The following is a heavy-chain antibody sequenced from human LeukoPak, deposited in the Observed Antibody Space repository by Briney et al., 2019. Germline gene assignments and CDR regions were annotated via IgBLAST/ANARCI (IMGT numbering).Heavy chain of an antibody. J-gene: IGHJ5*02. Sequence: GESLKISCKGSGYSFTSYWIGWVRQMPGKGLEWMGIIYPGDSDTRYSPSFQGQATISADKSISTAYLQWSSLKASDTSMYYCARHTLGYCSTTSCYLGWFDPWGQGTLVTVSS. D-gene: IGHD2-2*01. CDR1: GYSFTSYW. V-gene: IGHV5-51*01. CDR3: ARHTLGYCSTTSCYLGWFDP. CDR2: IYPGDSDT.